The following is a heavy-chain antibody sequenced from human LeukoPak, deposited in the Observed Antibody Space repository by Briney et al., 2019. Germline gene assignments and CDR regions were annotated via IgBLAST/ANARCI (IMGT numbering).Heavy chain of an antibody. CDR1: GFTVSGNH. CDR3: PRKYDSSGYFDY. D-gene: IGHD3-22*01. CDR2: ISGSGGST. J-gene: IGHJ4*02. Sequence: PGGSLRLSCAVSGFTVSGNHVTWVRQAPGKGLAWVSAISGSGGSTYYADSVKGRFTISRDNSKNTLYLQMNSLRAEDTAVYYCPRKYDSSGYFDYWGRGTLVTVSS. V-gene: IGHV3-23*01.